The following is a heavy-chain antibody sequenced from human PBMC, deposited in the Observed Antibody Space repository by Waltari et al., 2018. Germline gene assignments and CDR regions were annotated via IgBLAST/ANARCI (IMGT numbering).Heavy chain of an antibody. J-gene: IGHJ4*02. CDR2: LVSGVAT. D-gene: IGHD3-10*01. Sequence: EVHLVESGGGLIQPGGSLRLSCVASGFSVSSNYMSWVRQAPGKGREWVSVLVSGVATYYADSVKGRFTISRDDSKNTLYFQMNSLTAEDTALYYCTRDRGEGIDYWGQGTLVTVSS. CDR1: GFSVSSNY. CDR3: TRDRGEGIDY. V-gene: IGHV3-53*01.